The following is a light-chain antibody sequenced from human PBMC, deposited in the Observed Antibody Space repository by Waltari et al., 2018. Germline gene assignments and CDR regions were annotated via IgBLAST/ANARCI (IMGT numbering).Light chain of an antibody. Sequence: QSALTQPPSASGSPGQTVTISCTATGSDVGDYNYVSWYQQHPGKAPKLMIYEVTKRPSGVPARFSGSKSGNTASLTVSGLQAEDEADYYCSSHVVFGGGTKLTVL. CDR2: EVT. CDR1: GSDVGDYNY. J-gene: IGLJ3*02. CDR3: SSHVV. V-gene: IGLV2-8*01.